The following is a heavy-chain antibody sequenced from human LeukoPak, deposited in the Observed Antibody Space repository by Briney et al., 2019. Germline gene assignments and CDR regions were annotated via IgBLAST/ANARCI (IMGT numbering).Heavy chain of an antibody. J-gene: IGHJ3*02. V-gene: IGHV3-74*01. Sequence: GGSLRLSCAASGFTFSTYWMHWVRQAPGKGLVWVSRINSDGSYTSFADSVKGRFTVSRDNAKNTLYLQMNSLRAEDTAVYYCARVPDYGGKSGAFDIWGQGTMVTVSS. CDR2: INSDGSYT. D-gene: IGHD4-23*01. CDR1: GFTFSTYW. CDR3: ARVPDYGGKSGAFDI.